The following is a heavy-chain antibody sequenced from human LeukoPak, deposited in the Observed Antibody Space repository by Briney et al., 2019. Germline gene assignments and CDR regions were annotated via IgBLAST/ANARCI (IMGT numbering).Heavy chain of an antibody. J-gene: IGHJ4*02. CDR3: TRRLDD. Sequence: GGSLRLSCAASGFSFNSDWMDWVRQAPGKGLEWVANIKHDESEKNYLDSVKGRYTISRDNAQNSLYLQMNGLRVEDTAVYYCTRRLDDWGQGTLVTVSS. CDR1: GFSFNSDW. V-gene: IGHV3-7*01. CDR2: IKHDESEK. D-gene: IGHD3-16*01.